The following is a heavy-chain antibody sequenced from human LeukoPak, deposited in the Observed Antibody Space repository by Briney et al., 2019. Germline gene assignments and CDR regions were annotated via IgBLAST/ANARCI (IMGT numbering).Heavy chain of an antibody. J-gene: IGHJ5*02. CDR3: ARGLNSGWYDWFDP. CDR1: GFTVSSNY. Sequence: GGSLRLSCVASGFTVSSNYMSWVRQAPGKGLEWVSAIYSGGFTYYADSVKGRFTISRDNSKNTVYLQMNSLRVEDAALYYCARGLNSGWYDWFDPWGQGTLVTDSS. CDR2: IYSGGFT. D-gene: IGHD6-19*01. V-gene: IGHV3-66*01.